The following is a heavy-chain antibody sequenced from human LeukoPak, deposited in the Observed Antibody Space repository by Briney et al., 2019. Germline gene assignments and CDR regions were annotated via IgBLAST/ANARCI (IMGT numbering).Heavy chain of an antibody. CDR3: AAATGSGSSDAFEI. CDR1: GFTFTSSD. Sequence: SVKVSCKASGFTFTSSDVQSVRQARGQRLEWIGWIVVGSGNTKYEQKFQERVTFTRDMSTSTAYMELSSLRSEDTAVYYCAAATGSGSSDAFEIWGQGTMVTVSS. V-gene: IGHV1-58*01. CDR2: IVVGSGNT. D-gene: IGHD3-10*01. J-gene: IGHJ3*02.